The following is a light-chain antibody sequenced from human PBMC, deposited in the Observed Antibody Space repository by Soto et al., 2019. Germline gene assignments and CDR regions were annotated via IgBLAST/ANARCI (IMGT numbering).Light chain of an antibody. J-gene: IGKJ1*01. CDR3: QQYKHWPVT. CDR1: QSVSSS. CDR2: AAS. V-gene: IGKV3-15*01. Sequence: EIVMSQSPVTLSVSPGERATLSCRASQSVSSSLAWYQQKPGQAPRLLIHAASTRAIGIPARFSGSGSETEFTLTVSSLQSEDFAVYYCQQYKHWPVTFGPGTRVEIK.